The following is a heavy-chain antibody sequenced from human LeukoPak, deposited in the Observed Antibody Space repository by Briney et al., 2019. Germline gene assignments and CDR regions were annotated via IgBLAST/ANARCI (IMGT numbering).Heavy chain of an antibody. J-gene: IGHJ4*02. V-gene: IGHV3-21*01. CDR2: ISSGSTYI. CDR1: GFTFSTYS. CDR3: ARESAY. Sequence: KTGGSLRLSCAASGFTFSTYSMNWVRQAPGKGLEWVSSISSGSTYIYYADSVKGRFTISRDNAKNSLYLQMYSLKAADTAVYYCARESAYWGQGTLVTVSS.